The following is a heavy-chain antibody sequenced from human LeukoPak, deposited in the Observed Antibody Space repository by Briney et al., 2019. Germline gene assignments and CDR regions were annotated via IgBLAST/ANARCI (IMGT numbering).Heavy chain of an antibody. J-gene: IGHJ6*03. V-gene: IGHV1-2*02. Sequence: ASVKVSCKASGNTFTGYYMQWVRQAPGEGLEWMGWINPNSGGTNYAQKFQGRVTMTRDTSISTAYMELSRLRSDDTAVYYCARGLTSYAPSYYYYYMDVWGKGTTVTISS. CDR1: GNTFTGYY. CDR2: INPNSGGT. CDR3: ARGLTSYAPSYYYYYMDV. D-gene: IGHD2-2*01.